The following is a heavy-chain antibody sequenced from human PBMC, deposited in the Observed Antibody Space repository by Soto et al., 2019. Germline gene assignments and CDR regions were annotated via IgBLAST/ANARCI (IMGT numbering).Heavy chain of an antibody. D-gene: IGHD2-2*01. Sequence: QVQLVQSGAEVKKPESSVKVSCKASGGTFSRYTMTWVRQAPGHGLEWMGRIIPIFGITTYAQKFQGRVTITADESTSTAYMELSSLRSEDTAVYYCAREDRDRETGLVPAAIDGMDVWGQGTTVTVSS. CDR1: GGTFSRYT. CDR2: IIPIFGIT. J-gene: IGHJ6*02. CDR3: AREDRDRETGLVPAAIDGMDV. V-gene: IGHV1-69*08.